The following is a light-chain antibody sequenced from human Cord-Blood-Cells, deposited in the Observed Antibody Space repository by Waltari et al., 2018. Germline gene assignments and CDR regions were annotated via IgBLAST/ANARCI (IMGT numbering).Light chain of an antibody. J-gene: IGLJ3*02. CDR1: LSIRGRNS. CDR3: AAWDDSLSGHWV. CDR2: RNN. Sequence: QSVLTQPPSASGSPAQRVTISLSGRLSIRGRNSVYRYQQPPRTAPKLRIYRNNQRPSGVPTRFSGSKSGTSASLAISGLRSEDEADYYCAAWDDSLSGHWVFGGGTKLTVL. V-gene: IGLV1-47*01.